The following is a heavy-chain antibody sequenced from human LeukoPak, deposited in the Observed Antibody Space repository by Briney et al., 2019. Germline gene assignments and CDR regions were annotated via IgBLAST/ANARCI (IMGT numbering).Heavy chain of an antibody. V-gene: IGHV1-69*13. CDR2: IIPIFGTA. CDR3: ARDQSPFRLIAAYPDY. J-gene: IGHJ4*02. CDR1: GYIFTTYD. Sequence: ASVKVSCKPSGYIFTTYDINWVRQAPGQGFEWMGGIIPIFGTANYAQKFQGRVTITADESTSTAYMELSSLRSEDTAVYYCARDQSPFRLIAAYPDYWGLGTLVTVSS. D-gene: IGHD6-13*01.